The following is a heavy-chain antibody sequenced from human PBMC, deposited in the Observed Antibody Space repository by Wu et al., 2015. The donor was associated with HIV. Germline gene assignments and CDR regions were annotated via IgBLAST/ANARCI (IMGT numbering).Heavy chain of an antibody. CDR2: MNPNSGNT. CDR3: CGGLVTWDAFDI. D-gene: IGHD2-21*02. CDR1: GYTFTSYD. Sequence: QVQLVQSGAEVKKPGASVKASCKASGYTFTSYDINWVRQATGQGLEWMGWMNPNSGNTGYAQKFQGRVTMTRNTSISTAYMELSSLRSEDTAVYYCCGGLVTWDAFDIWGQGTMVTVSS. J-gene: IGHJ3*02. V-gene: IGHV1-8*01.